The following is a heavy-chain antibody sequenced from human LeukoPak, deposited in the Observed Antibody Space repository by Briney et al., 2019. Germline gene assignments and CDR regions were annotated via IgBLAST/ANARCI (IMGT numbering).Heavy chain of an antibody. V-gene: IGHV4-31*03. Sequence: SETLSLTCTVSGGSISSSAYYWSWIRQHPGKGLEWIGYIYYSGITYYNPSLKSRVTISVDTSKNQFSLKLSSVTAADTAVYSCARRGANSGSYSHFDLWGRGTLVTVSA. D-gene: IGHD1-26*01. CDR2: IYYSGIT. CDR3: ARRGANSGSYSHFDL. CDR1: GGSISSSAYY. J-gene: IGHJ2*01.